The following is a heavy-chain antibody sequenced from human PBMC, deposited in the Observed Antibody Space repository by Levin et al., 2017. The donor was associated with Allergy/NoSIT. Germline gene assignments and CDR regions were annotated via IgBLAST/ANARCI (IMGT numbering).Heavy chain of an antibody. V-gene: IGHV3-30*18. Sequence: PGGSLRLSCAASGFTFSSDGMHWVRQAPGKGLEWVAVISYDGNNEYYADSVKGRFTISRDNSKNTLYLQMNSLRAEDTAVYYCAKDANWNYYYPYYGMDVWGQGTTVTFSS. CDR1: GFTFSSDG. D-gene: IGHD1-7*01. J-gene: IGHJ6*02. CDR3: AKDANWNYYYPYYGMDV. CDR2: ISYDGNNE.